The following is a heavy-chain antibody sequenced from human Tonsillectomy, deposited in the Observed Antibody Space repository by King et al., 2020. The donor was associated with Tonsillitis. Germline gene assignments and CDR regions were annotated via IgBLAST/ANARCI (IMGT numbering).Heavy chain of an antibody. V-gene: IGHV1-3*01. CDR1: GYTFTSYD. CDR2: INVGNGDT. D-gene: IGHD6-6*01. J-gene: IGHJ4*02. Sequence: AQLVQSGAEVKEPGASVKVSCKASGYTFTSYDMHWVRQAPGQRPEWMGWINVGNGDTKFSQKFQGRVTITRDTSASTVYMELNSLRSEDTAVYSCARGSVAAPSLNYCDYWGQGTLVTVSS. CDR3: ARGSVAAPSLNYCDY.